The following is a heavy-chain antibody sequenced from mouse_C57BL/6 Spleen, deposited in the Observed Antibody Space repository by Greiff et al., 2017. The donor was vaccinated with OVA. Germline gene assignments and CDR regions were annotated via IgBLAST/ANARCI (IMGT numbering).Heavy chain of an antibody. CDR1: GFTFSSYT. Sequence: DVHLVESGGGLVKPGGSLKLSCAASGFTFSSYTMSWVRQTPEKRLEWVATISGGGGNTYYPDSVKGRFTISRDNAKNTLYLQMSSLRSEDTALYYCARYSKGFAYWGQGTLVTVSA. J-gene: IGHJ3*01. V-gene: IGHV5-9*01. CDR3: ARYSKGFAY. D-gene: IGHD2-5*01. CDR2: ISGGGGNT.